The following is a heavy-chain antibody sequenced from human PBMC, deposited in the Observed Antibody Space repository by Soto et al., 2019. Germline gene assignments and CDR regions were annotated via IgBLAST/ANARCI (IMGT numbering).Heavy chain of an antibody. CDR2: IYPGDSDT. CDR3: ARRVEYYDFLTGYSFYGLDV. Sequence: GESLKISCKGSGYSFTSYWIGWVRQMPGKGLEWMGIIYPGDSDTRYSPSFQGQVTISADKSISTAYLQWSSLKASDTAMYYCARRVEYYDFLTGYSFYGLDVWGQGTKVTVSS. CDR1: GYSFTSYW. D-gene: IGHD3-9*01. J-gene: IGHJ6*02. V-gene: IGHV5-51*01.